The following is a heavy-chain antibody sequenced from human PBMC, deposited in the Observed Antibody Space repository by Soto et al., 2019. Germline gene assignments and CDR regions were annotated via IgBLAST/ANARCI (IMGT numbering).Heavy chain of an antibody. D-gene: IGHD3-22*01. V-gene: IGHV3-33*01. Sequence: QVQLVESGGGVVQPGRSLRLSCAASGFTFNNYGMHWVRQAPGKGLEWVAFIWDDGSNKYYADSVKGRFTISRDNSKNPRYLQMHSLRAEDTAVFYCARVGADTSGYYFDNWGQGTLVTVSS. J-gene: IGHJ4*02. CDR2: IWDDGSNK. CDR3: ARVGADTSGYYFDN. CDR1: GFTFNNYG.